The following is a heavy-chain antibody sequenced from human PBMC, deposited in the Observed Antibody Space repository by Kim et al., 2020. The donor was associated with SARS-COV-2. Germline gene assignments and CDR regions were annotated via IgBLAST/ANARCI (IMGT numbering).Heavy chain of an antibody. D-gene: IGHD6-13*01. CDR2: IYTNGNT. Sequence: GGSLRLSCAVSGFIVSRNYMGWVRQAPGKGLEWVSVIYTNGNTYDVDSVKGRFTITRDNSKNTLFLQMNSLRADDTAVYYYARLIEIEAAGTSFKFWGRGTLLTVSS. CDR3: ARLIEIEAAGTSFKF. V-gene: IGHV3-53*01. J-gene: IGHJ4*02. CDR1: GFIVSRNY.